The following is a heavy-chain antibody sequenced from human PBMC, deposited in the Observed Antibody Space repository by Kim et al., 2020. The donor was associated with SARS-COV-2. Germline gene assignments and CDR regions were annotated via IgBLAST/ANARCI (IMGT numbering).Heavy chain of an antibody. V-gene: IGHV3-49*04. D-gene: IGHD3-3*01. CDR1: GFTFGDYA. Sequence: GGSLRLSCTASGFTFGDYAMSWVRQAPGKGLEWVGFIRSKAYGGTTEYAASVKGRFTISRDESKSIAYLQMNILKTEDTAVYYCSRKPIGLRFLEIYGMDVWGQGTTVTVSS. CDR2: IRSKAYGGTT. J-gene: IGHJ6*02. CDR3: SRKPIGLRFLEIYGMDV.